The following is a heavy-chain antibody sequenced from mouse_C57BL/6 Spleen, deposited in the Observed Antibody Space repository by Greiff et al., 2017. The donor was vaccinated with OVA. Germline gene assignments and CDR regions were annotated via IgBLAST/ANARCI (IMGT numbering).Heavy chain of an antibody. CDR2: IYPSDSYT. D-gene: IGHD2-5*01. V-gene: IGHV1-69*01. CDR1: GYTFTSYW. J-gene: IGHJ4*01. Sequence: QVQLQQPGAELVMPGASVKLSCKASGYTFTSYWMHWVKQRPGQGLEWIGEIYPSDSYTNYNQKFKGKSTLTVDKSSSTAYMQLSSLTSEDSAVYYCARGHYSNYLYAMDYWGQGTSVTVSS. CDR3: ARGHYSNYLYAMDY.